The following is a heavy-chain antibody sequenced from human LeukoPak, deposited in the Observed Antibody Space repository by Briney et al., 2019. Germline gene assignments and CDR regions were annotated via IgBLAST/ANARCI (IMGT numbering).Heavy chain of an antibody. Sequence: SETLSLTCAVSGGSISSSNWWGGVRQPPGKRLEWIGEIFHSGSTNYNPSLKSRVAISVDKSKNQFSLKLSSVTAADSAVYYCARETGILTGLDAFDIWGQGTMVTVSS. V-gene: IGHV4-4*02. CDR2: IFHSGST. J-gene: IGHJ3*02. D-gene: IGHD3-9*01. CDR1: GGSISSSNW. CDR3: ARETGILTGLDAFDI.